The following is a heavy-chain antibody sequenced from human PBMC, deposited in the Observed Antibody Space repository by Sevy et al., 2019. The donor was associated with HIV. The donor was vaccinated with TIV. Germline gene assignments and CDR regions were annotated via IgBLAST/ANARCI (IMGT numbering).Heavy chain of an antibody. CDR1: GGSITSNNW. J-gene: IGHJ4*02. V-gene: IGHV4-4*02. CDR2: IYHSGST. Sequence: SETLSLNCAVSGGSITSNNWWSWVRQPPGKGLEWIGEIYHSGSTTYNPSLKSRVTISVDTSKNQFSLKLSSVTAADTAVYYCARADHYDNSGYLKGVFDNWGQGTLVTVSS. CDR3: ARADHYDNSGYLKGVFDN. D-gene: IGHD3-22*01.